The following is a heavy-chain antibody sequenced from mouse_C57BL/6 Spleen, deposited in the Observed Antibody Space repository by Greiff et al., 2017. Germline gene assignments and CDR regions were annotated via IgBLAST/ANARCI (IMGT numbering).Heavy chain of an antibody. D-gene: IGHD3-2*02. V-gene: IGHV1-50*01. CDR2: IDPSDSYT. CDR3: AGTASSTAQDDFDY. Sequence: QVQLQQPGAELVKPGASVKLSCKASGYTFTSYWMQWVKQRPGQGLEWIGEIDPSDSYTNYNQKFKGKATLTVDTSSSTAYMQLSSLTSEDSAVYYYAGTASSTAQDDFDYWGQGTTLTVSS. J-gene: IGHJ2*01. CDR1: GYTFTSYW.